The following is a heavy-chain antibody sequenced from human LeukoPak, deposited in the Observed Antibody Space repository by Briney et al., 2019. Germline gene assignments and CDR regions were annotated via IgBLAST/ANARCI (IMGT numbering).Heavy chain of an antibody. V-gene: IGHV4-34*12. CDR2: IFYSGST. D-gene: IGHD3-3*01. Sequence: GSLRLSCAASGFTFSSYWMHWVRQAPGKGLEWIGNIFYSGSTYYSPSLKSRVTISLDTSKNQFSLKLSSVTAADTAVYYCARYDFWSGSDYWGQGTLVTVSS. CDR3: ARYDFWSGSDY. CDR1: GFTFSSYW. J-gene: IGHJ4*02.